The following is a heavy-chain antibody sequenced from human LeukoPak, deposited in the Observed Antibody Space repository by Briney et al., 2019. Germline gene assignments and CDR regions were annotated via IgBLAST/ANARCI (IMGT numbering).Heavy chain of an antibody. CDR1: GYTFINYG. CDR2: TNGDNVNT. J-gene: IGHJ5*02. CDR3: VRDWEWKAARNLFDP. Sequence: ASVKVSCKASGYTFINYGISWVRQARGQGLEWMGWTNGDNVNTYYAQKFLGRVIMTTDTSTTTAYMELRSLRPDDTAVYYCVRDWEWKAARNLFDPWGQGTRVTVSS. D-gene: IGHD6-6*01. V-gene: IGHV1-18*01.